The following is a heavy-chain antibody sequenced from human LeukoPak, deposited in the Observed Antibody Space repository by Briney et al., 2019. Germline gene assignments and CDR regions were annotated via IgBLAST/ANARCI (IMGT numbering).Heavy chain of an antibody. J-gene: IGHJ4*02. CDR3: AKDPYSGSYGGFHYFDY. V-gene: IGHV3-30*02. D-gene: IGHD1-26*01. Sequence: GGSLRLSCAASGFTFSSYGMHWVRQTPGKGLEWVAFIRYDGSNKYYADSVKGRFTISRDNSKNTLYLQMNSLRAEDTAVYYCAKDPYSGSYGGFHYFDYWGQGTLVTVSS. CDR2: IRYDGSNK. CDR1: GFTFSSYG.